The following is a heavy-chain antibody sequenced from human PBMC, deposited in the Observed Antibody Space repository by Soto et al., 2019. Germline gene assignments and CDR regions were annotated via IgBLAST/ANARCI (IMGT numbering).Heavy chain of an antibody. Sequence: QVQLVESGGGVVQPGRSLRLSCAASGFTFSSYAMHWVRQAPGKGLEWVAVISYDGSNKYYADSVKGRFTISRDNSKNTLYLQMNSLRAEDTAVYYCARETSGAFDIWGQGTMVTVSS. CDR1: GFTFSSYA. D-gene: IGHD4-17*01. J-gene: IGHJ3*02. CDR3: ARETSGAFDI. CDR2: ISYDGSNK. V-gene: IGHV3-30-3*01.